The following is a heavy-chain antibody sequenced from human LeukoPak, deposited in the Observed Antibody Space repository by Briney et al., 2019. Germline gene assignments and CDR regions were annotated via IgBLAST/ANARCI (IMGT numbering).Heavy chain of an antibody. Sequence: GGSLRLSCAASGFTFSSYEMNWVRQAPGKGLEWVSYISSSGSTIYYADSVKGRFTISRDNSKNTLYLQMNSLRAEDTAVYYCARVRDYYDSRGYYFEYFDHWGQGTLVTVSS. V-gene: IGHV3-48*03. CDR2: ISSSGSTI. CDR1: GFTFSSYE. D-gene: IGHD3-22*01. CDR3: ARVRDYYDSRGYYFEYFDH. J-gene: IGHJ1*01.